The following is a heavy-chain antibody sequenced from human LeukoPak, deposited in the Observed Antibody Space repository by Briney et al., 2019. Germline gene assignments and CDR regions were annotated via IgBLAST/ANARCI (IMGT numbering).Heavy chain of an antibody. CDR1: GYTFTSYY. CDR2: INPSGGST. Sequence: ASVKVSCKASGYTFTSYYMHWVRQAPGQGLEWMGIINPSGGSTSYAQKFQGRVTMTRDTSTSTVYMELSSLRSEDTAVYYCAREVLMVYAFYYYSGMDVWGQGTTVTVSS. V-gene: IGHV1-46*01. J-gene: IGHJ6*02. CDR3: AREVLMVYAFYYYSGMDV. D-gene: IGHD2-8*01.